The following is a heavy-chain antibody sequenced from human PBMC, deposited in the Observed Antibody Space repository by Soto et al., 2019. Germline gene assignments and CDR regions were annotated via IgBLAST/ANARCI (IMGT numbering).Heavy chain of an antibody. D-gene: IGHD6-13*01. CDR3: AHSRLEQQLVQGGGYFDY. CDR2: IYWNDDK. V-gene: IGHV2-5*01. J-gene: IGHJ4*02. CDR1: GFSLSTSGVG. Sequence: QITLKESGPTLVKPTQTLTLTCTFSGFSLSTSGVGVGWIRQPPGKALEWLALIYWNDDKRYSPSLKSRLTITKDTSKHQVVLTMTNMDPVDTATYYCAHSRLEQQLVQGGGYFDYWGQGTLVTVSS.